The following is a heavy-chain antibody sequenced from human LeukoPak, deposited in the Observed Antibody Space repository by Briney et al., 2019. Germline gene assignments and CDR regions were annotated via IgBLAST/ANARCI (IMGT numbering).Heavy chain of an antibody. J-gene: IGHJ4*02. CDR1: GFTFSKYA. V-gene: IGHV3-23*01. CDR2: ITNSGGGP. CDR3: AKDGRSSAPH. Sequence: GSLRLSCAASGFTFSKYAMSWVRQAPGKGPEWVSGITNSGGGPSSADSVKGRFTISRDNSKNTLYLQMNSLRVEDTAVYYCAKDGRSSAPHWGQGTLVTVSS. D-gene: IGHD6-6*01.